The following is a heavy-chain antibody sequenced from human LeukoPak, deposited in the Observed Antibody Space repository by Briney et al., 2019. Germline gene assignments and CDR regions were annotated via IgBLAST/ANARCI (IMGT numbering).Heavy chain of an antibody. V-gene: IGHV3-74*01. D-gene: IGHD6-19*01. J-gene: IGHJ4*02. CDR2: IYSDGSST. Sequence: GGSLRLSCAASGFTFSSYWMHWVRQAPGKGLVWVSRIYSDGSSTSNADSVKGRFTISRDNAKNTLYLQMNSLGAEDTAVYYCARGSSGWADYWGQGTLVTVSS. CDR3: ARGSSGWADY. CDR1: GFTFSSYW.